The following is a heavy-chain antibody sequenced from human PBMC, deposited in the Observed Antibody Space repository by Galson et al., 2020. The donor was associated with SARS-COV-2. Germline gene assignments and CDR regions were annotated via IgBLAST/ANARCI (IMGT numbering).Heavy chain of an antibody. V-gene: IGHV3-7*01. J-gene: IGHJ6*02. Sequence: GGSLRLSCAASGFTFSSYWMSWVRQAPGKGLEWVANIKQDGSEKYYVDSVKGRFTISRDNAKNSLYLQMNSLRAEDTAVYYCAKGLSDSSGPDYYYGMDVWGQGTTVTVSS. D-gene: IGHD3-22*01. CDR2: IKQDGSEK. CDR3: AKGLSDSSGPDYYYGMDV. CDR1: GFTFSSYW.